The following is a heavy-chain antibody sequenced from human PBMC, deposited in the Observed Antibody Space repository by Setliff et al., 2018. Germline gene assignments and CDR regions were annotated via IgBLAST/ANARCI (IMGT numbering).Heavy chain of an antibody. J-gene: IGHJ5*02. Sequence: SETLSLTCTVSGGSISSSSYYWGWIRQPPGKGLEWTGSIYYSGSTYYNPSLKSRVTISVDTSKNQFSLKLSSVTAADTAVYYCARQVRITMIVVVITPDLGWFDPWGQGTLVTVSS. D-gene: IGHD3-22*01. CDR1: GGSISSSSYY. V-gene: IGHV4-39*01. CDR3: ARQVRITMIVVVITPDLGWFDP. CDR2: IYYSGST.